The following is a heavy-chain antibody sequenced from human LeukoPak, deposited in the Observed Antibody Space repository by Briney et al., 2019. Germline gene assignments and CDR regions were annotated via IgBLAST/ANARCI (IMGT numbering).Heavy chain of an antibody. Sequence: GESLKISCKGSGYSFTSYWIGWVRQMPGKGLEWMGIIYPGDSDTRYSPSFQGQVTISADKSISTAYLQWSSLKASDTAMHYCAGTSYYYDSSGYGAFDAFDIWGQGTMVTVSS. CDR2: IYPGDSDT. CDR3: AGTSYYYDSSGYGAFDAFDI. D-gene: IGHD3-22*01. CDR1: GYSFTSYW. V-gene: IGHV5-51*01. J-gene: IGHJ3*02.